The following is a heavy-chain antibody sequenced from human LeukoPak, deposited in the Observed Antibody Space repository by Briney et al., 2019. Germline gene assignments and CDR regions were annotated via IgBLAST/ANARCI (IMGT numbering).Heavy chain of an antibody. V-gene: IGHV4-39*01. Sequence: SETLSLTCSDSGDSITIGSYYWGWIRQPPGKGLEWIGSIYYSGNTYYNPSLKSRVTISVDTSKNQFSLKLNSVTAADTAVYYCARGVRYYDFWSGYNWFDPWGQGTLVTVSS. CDR2: IYYSGNT. CDR1: GDSITIGSYY. D-gene: IGHD3-3*01. CDR3: ARGVRYYDFWSGYNWFDP. J-gene: IGHJ5*02.